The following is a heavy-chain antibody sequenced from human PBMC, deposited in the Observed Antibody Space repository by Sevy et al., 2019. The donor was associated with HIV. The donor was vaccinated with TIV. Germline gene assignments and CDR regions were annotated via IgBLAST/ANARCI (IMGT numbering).Heavy chain of an antibody. J-gene: IGHJ4*02. CDR3: ARESGYDPYFVVGAY. CDR2: ISYDGSTE. V-gene: IGHV3-30-3*01. Sequence: GGSLRLSCAASRFTFSTYAMHWVRQAPGKGLEWVAVISYDGSTEYYADSVKGRFTLSRDNSKNKLYLQLNTLRVEDTDVYYCARESGYDPYFVVGAYWGQGTLVTVSS. D-gene: IGHD2-21*01. CDR1: RFTFSTYA.